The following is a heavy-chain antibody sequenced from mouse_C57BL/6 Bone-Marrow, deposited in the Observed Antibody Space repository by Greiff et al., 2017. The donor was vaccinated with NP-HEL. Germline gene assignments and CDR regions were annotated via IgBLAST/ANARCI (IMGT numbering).Heavy chain of an antibody. CDR3: ARGSITTVVATTPLYYFDY. CDR2: IYPRSGNT. Sequence: QVQLQQSGAELARPGASVKLSCKASGYTFTSYGISWVKQRTGQGLEWIGEIYPRSGNTYYNEKFKGKAKLTADKSSSTAYMELRSLTSEDSAVYFCARGSITTVVATTPLYYFDYWGQGTTLTVSS. V-gene: IGHV1-81*01. J-gene: IGHJ2*01. D-gene: IGHD1-1*01. CDR1: GYTFTSYG.